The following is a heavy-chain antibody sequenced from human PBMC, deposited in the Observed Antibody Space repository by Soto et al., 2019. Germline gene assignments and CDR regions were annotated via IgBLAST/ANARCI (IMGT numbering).Heavy chain of an antibody. Sequence: QVQLVQSGAEVKKPGASVKVSCKASGYTFTSYGISWVRQAPGQGLEWMGWINGYNGNTNHAQKLQGRVTMSTDTYTGTAHMGLGSLRSEGSAVYYRARMGDVPYYYYGMDVWGQGTKVTVSS. V-gene: IGHV1-18*01. CDR1: GYTFTSYG. CDR3: ARMGDVPYYYYGMDV. D-gene: IGHD3-16*01. J-gene: IGHJ6*02. CDR2: INGYNGNT.